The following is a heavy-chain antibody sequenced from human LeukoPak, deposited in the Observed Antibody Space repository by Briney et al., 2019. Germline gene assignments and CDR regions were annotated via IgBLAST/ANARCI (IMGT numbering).Heavy chain of an antibody. Sequence: PGGSLRLSCTASGFTFGDYAMSWVRQAPGKGLEWVGFIRSKAYGGTTEYAASVKGRFTISRDDSKSIAYLQMNSLKTEDTAVYYCTRSPIGPGSWYFQHWGQGTLVTVSS. J-gene: IGHJ1*01. V-gene: IGHV3-49*04. CDR2: IRSKAYGGTT. D-gene: IGHD6-13*01. CDR1: GFTFGDYA. CDR3: TRSPIGPGSWYFQH.